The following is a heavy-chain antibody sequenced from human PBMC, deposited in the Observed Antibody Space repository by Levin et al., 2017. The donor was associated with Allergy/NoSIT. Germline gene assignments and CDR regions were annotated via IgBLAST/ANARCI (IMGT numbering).Heavy chain of an antibody. CDR2: VSYSGST. CDR1: GVSISHYY. J-gene: IGHJ3*02. CDR3: ASQDYDMKADN. D-gene: IGHD3-9*01. Sequence: SETLSLTCTVSGVSISHYYWSWIRQPPGEGLEWIGYVSYSGSTNYNPSLKSRVTISIDTSKSQFSLNLSSVTAADTAVYYCASQDYDMKADNWGQGTMVTVSS. V-gene: IGHV4-59*01.